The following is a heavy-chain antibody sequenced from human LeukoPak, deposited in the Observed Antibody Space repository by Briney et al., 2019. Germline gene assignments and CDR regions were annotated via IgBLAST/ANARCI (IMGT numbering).Heavy chain of an antibody. J-gene: IGHJ4*02. CDR3: ARDSRFTMRDY. CDR1: GFTFSSYA. Sequence: PGGSLRLSCAASGFTFSSYAMSWVRQAPGKGLEWVANIKQDGSDKSYVDSVKGRFTISRDNAKNSLYLQMNSLRAEDTAVYYCARDSRFTMRDYWGQGTLVTVSS. CDR2: IKQDGSDK. V-gene: IGHV3-7*01. D-gene: IGHD3-22*01.